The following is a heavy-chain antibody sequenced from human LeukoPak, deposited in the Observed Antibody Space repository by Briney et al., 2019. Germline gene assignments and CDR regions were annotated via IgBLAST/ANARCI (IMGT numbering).Heavy chain of an antibody. CDR2: IIPILGIA. CDR1: GGTFSSYA. J-gene: IGHJ4*02. D-gene: IGHD3-22*01. Sequence: SVKVSCKASGGTFSSYAISWVRQAPGQGLEWMGRIIPILGIANYAQKFQGRVTITADKSTSTAYMELSSLRSEDTAVYYCARGAPARGYDYWGQGTLVTVSS. CDR3: ARGAPARGYDY. V-gene: IGHV1-69*04.